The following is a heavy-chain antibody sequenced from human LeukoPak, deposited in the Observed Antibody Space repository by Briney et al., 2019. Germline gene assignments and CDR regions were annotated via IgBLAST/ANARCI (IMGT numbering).Heavy chain of an antibody. CDR2: IYYSGST. CDR3: SSVVRGVIAD. CDR1: GGSISSGGYY. D-gene: IGHD3-10*01. Sequence: SETLSLTCTVSGGSISSGGYYWSWIRQHPGKGLEWIGYIYYSGSTYYNPSLKSRVTISVDTSKNQFSLKLSSVTAADTAVYYCSSVVRGVIADWGQGTLVTVSS. J-gene: IGHJ4*02. V-gene: IGHV4-31*03.